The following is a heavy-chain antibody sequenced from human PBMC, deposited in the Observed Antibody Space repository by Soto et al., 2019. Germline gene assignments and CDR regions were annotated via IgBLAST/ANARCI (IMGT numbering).Heavy chain of an antibody. CDR1: GFTFSSYS. V-gene: IGHV3-21*01. CDR3: ASGLRYFDWFQIDY. CDR2: ISSSSSYI. Sequence: GGSLRLSCAASGFTFSSYSMNWVRQAPGKGLEWVSSISSSSSYIYYADSVQGRFTISSDNAKNSLYLQMNSLRAEDTAVYHCASGLRYFDWFQIDYWGQGTLVTVSS. D-gene: IGHD3-9*01. J-gene: IGHJ4*02.